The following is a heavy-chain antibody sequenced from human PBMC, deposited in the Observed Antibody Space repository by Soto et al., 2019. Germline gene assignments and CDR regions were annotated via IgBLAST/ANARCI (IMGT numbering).Heavy chain of an antibody. CDR2: IIPIFGTA. Sequence: GASVKVSCKASGGTFSSYAISWVRQAPGQGLEWMGGIIPIFGTANYAQKFQGRVTITADESTSTAYMELGSLRSEDTAVYYCARDLPNYYDKTQGAFDIWGQGTMVTVSS. V-gene: IGHV1-69*13. CDR3: ARDLPNYYDKTQGAFDI. CDR1: GGTFSSYA. D-gene: IGHD3-22*01. J-gene: IGHJ3*02.